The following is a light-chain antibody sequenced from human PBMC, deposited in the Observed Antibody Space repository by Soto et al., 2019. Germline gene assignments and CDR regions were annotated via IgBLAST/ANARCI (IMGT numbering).Light chain of an antibody. J-gene: IGLJ2*01. CDR2: DVT. CDR1: SNDVGSYNY. V-gene: IGLV2-11*01. CDR3: CSYVGSHTLV. Sequence: QSVLTQPRSVSGSPGQSVTMACTGTSNDVGSYNYVSWYQQHPGKAPKLLIYDVTKRPSGVPDRFSGSKSGYTASLTISGLQDEDEADYYCCSYVGSHTLVFGGGTKLTVL.